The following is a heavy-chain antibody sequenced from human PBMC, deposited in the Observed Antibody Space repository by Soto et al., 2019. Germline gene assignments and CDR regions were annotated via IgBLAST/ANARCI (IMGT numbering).Heavy chain of an antibody. D-gene: IGHD2-2*01. CDR2: ISYDGSNK. J-gene: IGHJ4*02. CDR1: GFTFSSYA. V-gene: IGHV3-30-3*01. CDR3: ATRYCSSTSCQYYFDY. Sequence: GGSLRLSCAASGFTFSSYAMHWVRQAPDKGLEWVAVISYDGSNKYYADSVKGRFTISRDNSKNTLYLQMNSLRAEDTAVYYCATRYCSSTSCQYYFDYWGQGTLVTVSS.